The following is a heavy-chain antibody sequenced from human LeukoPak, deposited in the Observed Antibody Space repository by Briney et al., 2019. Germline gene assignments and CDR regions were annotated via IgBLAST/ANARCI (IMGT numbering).Heavy chain of an antibody. Sequence: GGSLRLSCAASGFTVSSNYMSWVRQAPGKGLEWVSVIYSGGSTYYADSVKGRFTISRDNSKNTLYLQMNSLRAEDTAVYYCARGRTCRSYSSSPPSYWGQGALVTVSS. D-gene: IGHD6-13*01. CDR3: ARGRTCRSYSSSPPSY. V-gene: IGHV3-66*01. CDR1: GFTVSSNY. J-gene: IGHJ4*02. CDR2: IYSGGST.